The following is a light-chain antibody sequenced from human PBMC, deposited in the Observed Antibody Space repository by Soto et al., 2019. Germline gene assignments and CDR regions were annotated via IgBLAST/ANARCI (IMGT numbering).Light chain of an antibody. CDR3: QQYYSTPIT. J-gene: IGKJ5*01. V-gene: IGKV4-1*01. CDR2: WAS. Sequence: DIVMTQSPDSLAVSLGERASINCKSSQSVLFNSNNKNYVAWFQQKPGQPPKLLIYWASTRESGVPDRFSGYVSGTDVTLTISSLQAEDVAVYYCQQYYSTPITFGQGTRLEIK. CDR1: QSVLFNSNNKNY.